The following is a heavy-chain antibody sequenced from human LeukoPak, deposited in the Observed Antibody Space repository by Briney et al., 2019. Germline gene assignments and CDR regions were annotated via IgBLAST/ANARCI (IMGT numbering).Heavy chain of an antibody. J-gene: IGHJ4*02. D-gene: IGHD2-2*01. V-gene: IGHV4-59*01. CDR3: ASYCSITNCYEPHLDY. Sequence: SETLSLTCTVSGGSISSYYWSWIRQLPGKGLELIGYIYYSGSTNYNPSLKSRVTMSVDTSKNQFSLKLSSVTAADTAVYYCASYCSITNCYEPHLDYWGQGTLVTVSS. CDR2: IYYSGST. CDR1: GGSISSYY.